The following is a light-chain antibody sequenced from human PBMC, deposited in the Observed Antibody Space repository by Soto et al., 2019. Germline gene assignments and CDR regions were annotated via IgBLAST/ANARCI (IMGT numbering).Light chain of an antibody. CDR2: GTS. J-gene: IGKJ4*01. CDR1: QSVSSNY. Sequence: EIVLTQSPGTLSLSPGERATLSCRASQSVSSNYLAWYQQKPGQAPRLLIYGTSKRATGIPDRFSGSGSGTDFTLTISRLEPEDFAVYYCQKYGSSPLTFGGGTKVEIK. V-gene: IGKV3-20*01. CDR3: QKYGSSPLT.